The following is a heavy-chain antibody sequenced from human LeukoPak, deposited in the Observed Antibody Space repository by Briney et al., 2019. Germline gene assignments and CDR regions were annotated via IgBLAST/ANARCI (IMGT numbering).Heavy chain of an antibody. CDR1: VGTFSSYA. Sequence: SVKVSCKASVGTFSSYAISWVRQAPGQGLEWVGGIIPIFGTANYAQKFQGRVTITADESTSTAYMELSSLRSEDTAVYYCAWSTVRDHFDYWGQGTLVTVSS. V-gene: IGHV1-69*13. CDR3: AWSTVRDHFDY. D-gene: IGHD4-17*01. CDR2: IIPIFGTA. J-gene: IGHJ4*02.